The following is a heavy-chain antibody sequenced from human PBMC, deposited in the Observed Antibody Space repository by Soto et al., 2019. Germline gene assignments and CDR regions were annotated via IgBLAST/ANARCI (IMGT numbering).Heavy chain of an antibody. D-gene: IGHD3-22*01. Sequence: ASVKVSCKTSGYIFNNYYIHWVRQAPGQGLEWMGIINPNGGSTSYAQKFQGRVTMTGDMSTSTVYMELSSLRSEDTGIFYCARSSGGYYGGFDPWGQGSLVTV. CDR2: INPNGGST. CDR1: GYIFNNYY. CDR3: ARSSGGYYGGFDP. V-gene: IGHV1-46*02. J-gene: IGHJ5*02.